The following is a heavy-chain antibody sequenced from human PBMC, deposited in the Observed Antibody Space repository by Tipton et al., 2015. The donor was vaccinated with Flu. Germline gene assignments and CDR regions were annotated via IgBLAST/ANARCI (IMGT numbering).Heavy chain of an antibody. CDR2: IKQDGNEE. D-gene: IGHD3-22*01. J-gene: IGHJ3*02. CDR3: ARGLTIIGAFDI. CDR1: RFIFSNYW. Sequence: SLRLSCAASRFIFSNYWMNWVRQAPGKGLEWVASIKQDGNEEYYVDSVKGRFTISRDNAKNSLYLQMNRLRAEDTALYYCARGLTIIGAFDIWGQGTMVTVSS. V-gene: IGHV3-7*01.